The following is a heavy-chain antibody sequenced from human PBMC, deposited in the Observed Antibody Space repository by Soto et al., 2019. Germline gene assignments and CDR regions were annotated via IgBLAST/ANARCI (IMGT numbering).Heavy chain of an antibody. Sequence: QVHLVQSGTEVKKPGSSVKVSCKASGGTFSSSGFSWVRQAPGQGLEWMGMIVPSLDTTNYAQKFQARVTFPADEATRQASREWRSLRSKDTAVFYFAKCPRPRNTAAPSAGAAGGQGTGSSSP. CDR3: AKCPRPRNTAAPSAGAA. V-gene: IGHV1-69*11. CDR2: IVPSLDTT. CDR1: GGTFSSSG. D-gene: IGHD2-21*02. J-gene: IGHJ6*02.